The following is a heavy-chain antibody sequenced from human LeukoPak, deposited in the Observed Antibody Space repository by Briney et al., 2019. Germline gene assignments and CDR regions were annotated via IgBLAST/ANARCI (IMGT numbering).Heavy chain of an antibody. CDR1: GYTFTSYD. J-gene: IGHJ6*02. V-gene: IGHV1-8*01. CDR2: MNPNSGNT. CDR3: ARGRCYGTLYYYYGMDV. D-gene: IGHD2-15*01. Sequence: ASVKVSCKASGYTFTSYDINWVRQATGQGLEWMGWMNPNSGNTGYAQKFQGRVTMTRNTSISTAYMELSSLRSEDTAVYYCARGRCYGTLYYYYGMDVWGQGTTVTVSS.